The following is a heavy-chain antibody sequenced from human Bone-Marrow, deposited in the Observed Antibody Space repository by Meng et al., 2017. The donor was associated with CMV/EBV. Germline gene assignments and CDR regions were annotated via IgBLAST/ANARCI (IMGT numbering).Heavy chain of an antibody. CDR2: INPNSGGT. D-gene: IGHD2-2*03. CDR3: ARDRDWIYAASNYYYYYGMDV. Sequence: ASVKVSCKASGYTFTGYYMHWVRQAPGQGLEWMGWINPNSGGTNYAQKFQGRVTMTRDTSISTAYMELSRLRSDDTAVYYCARDRDWIYAASNYYYYYGMDVWGQGPTVTVYS. V-gene: IGHV1-2*02. J-gene: IGHJ6*02. CDR1: GYTFTGYY.